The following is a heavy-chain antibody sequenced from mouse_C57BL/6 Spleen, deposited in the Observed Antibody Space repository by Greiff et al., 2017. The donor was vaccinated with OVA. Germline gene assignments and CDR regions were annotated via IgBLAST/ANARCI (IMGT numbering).Heavy chain of an antibody. V-gene: IGHV8-12*01. CDR1: GFSLSTSGMG. CDR2: IYWDDDK. Sequence: QVTLKVSGPGILQSSQTLSLTCSFSGFSLSTSGMGVSWIRQPSGTGLEWLAHIYWDDDKRYNPSLKSRLTISKDTSRNQVFLKITSVDTADTATYYCARMGDYYGSSYSWFAYWGQGTLVTVSA. D-gene: IGHD1-1*01. CDR3: ARMGDYYGSSYSWFAY. J-gene: IGHJ3*01.